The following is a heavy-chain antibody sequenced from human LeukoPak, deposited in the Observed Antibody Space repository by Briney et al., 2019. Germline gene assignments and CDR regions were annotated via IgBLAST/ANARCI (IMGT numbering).Heavy chain of an antibody. CDR1: GYTFTSYD. D-gene: IGHD6-13*01. Sequence: VASVKVSCKASGYTFTSYDINWVRQATGQGLEWMGWMNPNSGNTGYAQKFQGRVTITRNTSISTAYMELSSLRSEDTAVYYCATRSPRVGSSWSLYYYYMDVWGKGTTVTVSS. CDR3: ATRSPRVGSSWSLYYYYMDV. V-gene: IGHV1-8*03. J-gene: IGHJ6*03. CDR2: MNPNSGNT.